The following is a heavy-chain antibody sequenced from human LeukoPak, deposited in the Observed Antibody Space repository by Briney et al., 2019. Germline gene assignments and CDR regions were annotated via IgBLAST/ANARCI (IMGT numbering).Heavy chain of an antibody. J-gene: IGHJ4*02. Sequence: GGSLRLSCAASGFTFSDYSMNWVRQAPGKGLEWVSSISSGSSNIYYADSVKGRFTISRDNAKDSLYLEMNSLRAEDTAVYYCARACARTNCYTEDWGQGTLVTVSS. D-gene: IGHD2-2*01. V-gene: IGHV3-21*01. CDR2: ISSGSSNI. CDR1: GFTFSDYS. CDR3: ARACARTNCYTED.